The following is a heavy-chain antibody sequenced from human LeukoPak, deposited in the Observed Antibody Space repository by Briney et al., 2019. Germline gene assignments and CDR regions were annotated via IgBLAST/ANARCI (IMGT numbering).Heavy chain of an antibody. CDR3: ARTTRWYSPDALDI. V-gene: IGHV4-34*01. CDR2: INHSGST. CDR1: GGSFSGYY. D-gene: IGHD6-13*01. J-gene: IGHJ3*02. Sequence: SETLSLTCAVYGGSFSGYYWSWIRQPPGKGLEWIGEINHSGSTNYNPSLKSRVTISVDTSKNQFSLKLSSVTAADTAVYYCARTTRWYSPDALDIWGQGTMVTVSS.